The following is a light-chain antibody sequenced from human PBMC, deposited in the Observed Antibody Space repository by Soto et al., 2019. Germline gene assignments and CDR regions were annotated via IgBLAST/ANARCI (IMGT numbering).Light chain of an antibody. V-gene: IGLV2-14*01. J-gene: IGLJ3*02. CDR3: SSYTRSSTWV. Sequence: QSALTQPASVSGSPGQSISISGTGTSSDVGGYNYVSWYQQHPGISPKLMIYEVSNRPSGVSDRFSGSRSGNTASLTISGLQAEDESDYYCSSYTRSSTWVFGGGTKVTVL. CDR2: EVS. CDR1: SSDVGGYNY.